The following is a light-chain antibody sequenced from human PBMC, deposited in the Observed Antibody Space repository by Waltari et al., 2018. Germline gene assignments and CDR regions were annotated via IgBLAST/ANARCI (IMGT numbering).Light chain of an antibody. V-gene: IGLV2-23*02. Sequence: QSALTQPASVSGSPGQSITISCPGTNSDIGKYDLAPWYQQHPGKAPKPLIYEVTQRPSGVSNHFSGSKSGNTASLTISGLQPEDEANYYCCSFTDTSIWVFGGGTKLTVL. J-gene: IGLJ3*02. CDR2: EVT. CDR3: CSFTDTSIWV. CDR1: NSDIGKYDL.